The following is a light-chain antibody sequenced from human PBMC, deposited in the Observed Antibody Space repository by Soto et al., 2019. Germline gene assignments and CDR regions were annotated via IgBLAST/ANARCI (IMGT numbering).Light chain of an antibody. J-gene: IGLJ2*01. CDR1: SSDVGAYNY. CDR2: DVS. Sequence: QSALTQPPSASGSPGQSVTISCTGTSSDVGAYNYVSWYQQHPGKAPKLMIYDVSKRPSGVPDRFSGSKSGNTASLTVSGLLAAEETNCYCNSVADRSSCVFGERTNLT. CDR3: NSVADRSSCV. V-gene: IGLV2-8*01.